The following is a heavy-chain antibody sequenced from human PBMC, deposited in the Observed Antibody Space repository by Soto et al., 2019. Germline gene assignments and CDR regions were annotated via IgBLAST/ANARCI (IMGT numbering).Heavy chain of an antibody. Sequence: ASVKVSCKASGYTFTSYGISWVRQAPGQGLEWMGWISAYNGNTNYPQKFQGRVTITRDTSASTAYMELSSLRSEDTAVYYCARGAYCGGDCYSSYYYYGMDVWGQGTTVTVSS. CDR3: ARGAYCGGDCYSSYYYYGMDV. CDR2: ISAYNGNT. D-gene: IGHD2-21*02. CDR1: GYTFTSYG. J-gene: IGHJ6*02. V-gene: IGHV1-18*01.